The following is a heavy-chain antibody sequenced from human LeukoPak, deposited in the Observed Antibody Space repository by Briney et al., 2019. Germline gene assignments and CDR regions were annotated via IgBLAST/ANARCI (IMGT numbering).Heavy chain of an antibody. CDR1: GGSISSGGYY. CDR3: ARDFPYCSSTSCSGMDV. CDR2: IYHSGST. D-gene: IGHD2-2*01. V-gene: IGHV4-31*03. Sequence: SQTLSLTCTVSGGSISSGGYYWSWIRQHPGKGLEWIGYIYHSGSTYYNPSLKSRVTISVDTSKNQFSLKLSSVAAADTAVYYCARDFPYCSSTSCSGMDVWGQGTTVTVSS. J-gene: IGHJ6*02.